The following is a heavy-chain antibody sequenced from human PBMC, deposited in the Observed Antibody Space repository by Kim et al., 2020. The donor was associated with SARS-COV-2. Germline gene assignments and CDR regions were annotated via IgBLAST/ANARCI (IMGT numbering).Heavy chain of an antibody. D-gene: IGHD3-10*01. CDR1: GFTFSSYA. CDR3: ARDPSYRGSGRKSRFDP. CDR2: ISYDGSNK. V-gene: IGHV3-30*04. Sequence: GGSLRLSCAASGFTFSSYAMHWVRQAPGKGLEWVAVISYDGSNKYYADSVKGRFTISRDNSKNTLYLQMNSLRAEDTAVYYCARDPSYRGSGRKSRFDPWGQGTLVTVSS. J-gene: IGHJ5*02.